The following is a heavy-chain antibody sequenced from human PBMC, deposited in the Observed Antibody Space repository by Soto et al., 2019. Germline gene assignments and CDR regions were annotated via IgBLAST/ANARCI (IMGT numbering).Heavy chain of an antibody. CDR3: VSARGYGHASVPYS. CDR1: GFTFTSYG. V-gene: IGHV3-30*03. Sequence: QAHLVESGGGVVQPGRSLRLSCAASGFTFTSYGMHWVRQAPGTRLEWVAVISYDGGLQHYADSVKGRFTISRDYSKNTVLLKMNSLRAEDTAVYYCVSARGYGHASVPYSWGQGTLVSVSS. CDR2: ISYDGGLQ. J-gene: IGHJ4*02. D-gene: IGHD5-12*01.